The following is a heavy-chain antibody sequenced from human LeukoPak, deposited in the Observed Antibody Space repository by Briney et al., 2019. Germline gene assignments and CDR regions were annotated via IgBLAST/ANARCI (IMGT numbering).Heavy chain of an antibody. CDR3: AKDLDIVATIIGN. CDR1: GLTFSSYA. Sequence: PGGSLRLSCAASGLTFSSYAMSWVRQAPGKGLEWVSGVSGSGSSTYYADSVKGRFTISRDNSKNTLYLQMNSLRAEDTAVYYCAKDLDIVATIIGNWGQGTLVTVSS. D-gene: IGHD5-12*01. CDR2: VSGSGSST. J-gene: IGHJ4*02. V-gene: IGHV3-23*01.